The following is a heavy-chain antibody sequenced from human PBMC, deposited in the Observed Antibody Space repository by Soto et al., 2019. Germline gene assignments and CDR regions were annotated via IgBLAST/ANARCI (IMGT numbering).Heavy chain of an antibody. D-gene: IGHD6-13*01. Sequence: ASVKVSCKASGYTFTSYCINWVRQATGQGLEWMGWMNPNSGNTGYAQKFQGRVTMTRNTSISTAYMELSSLRSEDTAVYYCASSQRGAAAGRGDYWGQGTLVTVSS. CDR2: MNPNSGNT. J-gene: IGHJ4*02. CDR1: GYTFTSYC. V-gene: IGHV1-8*01. CDR3: ASSQRGAAAGRGDY.